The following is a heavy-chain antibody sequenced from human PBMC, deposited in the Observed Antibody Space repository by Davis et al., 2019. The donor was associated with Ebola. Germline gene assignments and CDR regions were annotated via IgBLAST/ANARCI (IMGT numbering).Heavy chain of an antibody. CDR1: GFTFSSYS. CDR2: ISSSSSTM. D-gene: IGHD6-13*01. V-gene: IGHV3-48*02. CDR3: ARIMGIAAAPLLYYYYGMDV. Sequence: PGGSLRLSCAASGFTFSSYSMNWVRQAPGKGLEWVSYISSSSSTMYYADSVKGRFTISRDNAKNSLYLQMNSLRDEDTAVYYCARIMGIAAAPLLYYYYGMDVWGQGTTVTVSS. J-gene: IGHJ6*02.